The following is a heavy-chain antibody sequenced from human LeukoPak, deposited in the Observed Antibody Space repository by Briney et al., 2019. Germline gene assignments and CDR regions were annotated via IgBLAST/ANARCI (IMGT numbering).Heavy chain of an antibody. V-gene: IGHV4-34*01. CDR2: INHSGST. CDR3: ARLRIKFDP. D-gene: IGHD2/OR15-2a*01. J-gene: IGHJ5*02. CDR1: GGSFSGYY. Sequence: SETLSLTCAVYGGSFSGYYWSWIRQPPGKGLEWIGEINHSGSTNYNPSLKSRVTISVDTSKNQFSLKLSSVTAADTAVYYCARLRIKFDPWGQGTLVTVSS.